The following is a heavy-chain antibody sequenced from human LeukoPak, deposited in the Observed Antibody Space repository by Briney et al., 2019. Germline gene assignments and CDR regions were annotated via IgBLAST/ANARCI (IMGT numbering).Heavy chain of an antibody. J-gene: IGHJ3*02. CDR2: ITANGGTT. Sequence: GGSLRLSCVASGFTFSGHTMHWVRQAPGKGLEYISAITANGGTTFYANSVKGRFIISRDNSKNTLYLQMASLRAEDTAVYYCARDGPGGWELMTGAFDIWGQGTMVTVSS. CDR3: ARDGPGGWELMTGAFDI. CDR1: GFTFSGHT. V-gene: IGHV3-64*01. D-gene: IGHD1-26*01.